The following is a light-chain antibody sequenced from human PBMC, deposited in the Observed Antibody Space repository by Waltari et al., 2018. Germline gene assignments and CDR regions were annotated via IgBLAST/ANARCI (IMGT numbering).Light chain of an antibody. CDR3: QAWDSTAGV. CDR1: KLVELY. CDR2: QDN. V-gene: IGLV3-1*01. J-gene: IGLJ1*01. Sequence: SYELTQPPSVSVSPGQTATLTCSGAKLVELYVCWYQQKPGQSPVVVIYQDNKRPSGIPERFFGSSSGNTATLTITGTQATDEADYYCQAWDSTAGVFGTGTKVIVL.